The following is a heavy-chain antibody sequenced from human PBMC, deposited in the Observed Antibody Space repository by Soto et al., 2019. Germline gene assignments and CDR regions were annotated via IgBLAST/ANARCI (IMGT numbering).Heavy chain of an antibody. V-gene: IGHV1-69*12. CDR1: GGTFSSYS. CDR3: ARTSGLYAVVTPWRRTIDAFDM. Sequence: QVQLVQSGAEVKKPGSSVKVSCKASGGTFSSYSISWVRQAPGQGLEWMAGIIPIFGTTNYAQKFQGRVTITADESTSTDYMELSSLRSEDTAMYYCARTSGLYAVVTPWRRTIDAFDMWGQGTMVTVSS. J-gene: IGHJ3*02. D-gene: IGHD2-21*02. CDR2: IIPIFGTT.